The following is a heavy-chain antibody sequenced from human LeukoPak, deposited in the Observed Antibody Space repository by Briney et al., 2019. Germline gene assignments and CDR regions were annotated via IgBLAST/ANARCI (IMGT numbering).Heavy chain of an antibody. J-gene: IGHJ4*02. CDR2: ISYDGSNK. CDR3: AKGTGSGWFDCFGY. CDR1: GFTFSSYG. Sequence: GRSLRLSCAASGFTFSSYGIHWVRQAPGKGLEWVAVISYDGSNKYYADSVKGRFTISRDNSKNTLYLQMNSLRTEDTAVYYCAKGTGSGWFDCFGYWGQGTLVTVSS. D-gene: IGHD6-19*01. V-gene: IGHV3-30*18.